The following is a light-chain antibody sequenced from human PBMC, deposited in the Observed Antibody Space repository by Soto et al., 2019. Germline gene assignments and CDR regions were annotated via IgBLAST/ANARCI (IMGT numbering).Light chain of an antibody. Sequence: QSVLTQPTSVSGSPGQSITISCTGNGHDIGAYNYVSWYQQHPGEAPKLMIYDVIKRPSGVPYRFSGSKSGNTASLTISGLQADDEADYYCCSYAGNFIWVFGGGTKVTVL. CDR2: DVI. J-gene: IGLJ3*02. V-gene: IGLV2-11*01. CDR1: GHDIGAYNY. CDR3: CSYAGNFIWV.